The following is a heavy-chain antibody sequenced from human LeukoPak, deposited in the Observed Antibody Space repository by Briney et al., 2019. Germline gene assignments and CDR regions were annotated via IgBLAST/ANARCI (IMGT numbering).Heavy chain of an antibody. CDR2: IYSGGST. Sequence: PGGSLRLSCAASGFTVSSNYMSWVRQAPGKGLEWVSVIYSGGSTYYADSVKGRFTISRDNSKNTLYLQMNSLRAEDTAVYYCARGAEAAGTLRLDYFDYWGQGTLVTVSS. CDR1: GFTVSSNY. V-gene: IGHV3-53*01. CDR3: ARGAEAAGTLRLDYFDY. D-gene: IGHD6-13*01. J-gene: IGHJ4*02.